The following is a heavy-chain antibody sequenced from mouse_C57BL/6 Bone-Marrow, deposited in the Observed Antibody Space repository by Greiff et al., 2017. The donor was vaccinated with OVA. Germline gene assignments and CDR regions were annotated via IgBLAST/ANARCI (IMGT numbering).Heavy chain of an antibody. CDR1: GYTFTDYE. D-gene: IGHD1-1*01. CDR3: TREALLPSYWYFDV. CDR2: IDPETGGT. J-gene: IGHJ1*03. V-gene: IGHV1-15*01. Sequence: VQLQQSGAELVRPGASVTLSCKASGYTFTDYEMHWVKQTPVHGLEWIGAIDPETGGTAYNQKFKGKAILTADKSSSTAYMELRSLTSEDSAVYYCTREALLPSYWYFDVWGTGTTVTVSS.